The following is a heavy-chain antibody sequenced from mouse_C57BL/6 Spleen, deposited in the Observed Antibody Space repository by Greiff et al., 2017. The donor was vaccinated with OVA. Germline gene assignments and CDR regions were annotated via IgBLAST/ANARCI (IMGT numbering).Heavy chain of an antibody. CDR1: GYTFTDYY. J-gene: IGHJ4*01. D-gene: IGHD2-3*01. CDR3: ARWYYDGYFYAMDY. CDR2: IYPGDGDT. V-gene: IGHV1-82*01. Sequence: VKLVESGAELVKPGASVKISCKASGYTFTDYYINWVKQRPGKGLEWIGRIYPGDGDTNYNGKFKGKATLTADKSSSTAYMQLSSLTSEDSAVYFCARWYYDGYFYAMDYWGQGTSVTVSS.